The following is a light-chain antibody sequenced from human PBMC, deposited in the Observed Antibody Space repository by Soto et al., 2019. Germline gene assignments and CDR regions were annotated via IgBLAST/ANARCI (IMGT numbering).Light chain of an antibody. CDR3: SSYAGSNNVV. CDR2: EVS. V-gene: IGLV2-8*01. J-gene: IGLJ2*01. CDR1: SSEVGGYNY. Sequence: QTVVTQPPSASGSPGQSVTISCTGTSSEVGGYNYVSWYQQHPGKAPKLMIYEVSKRPSGVPDRFSGSKSGNTASLTVSGLQAEDEADYYCSSYAGSNNVVFGGGTKVTVL.